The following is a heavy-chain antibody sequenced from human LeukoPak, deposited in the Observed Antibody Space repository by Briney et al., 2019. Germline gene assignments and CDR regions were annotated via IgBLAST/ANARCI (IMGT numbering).Heavy chain of an antibody. D-gene: IGHD1-26*01. CDR3: ARRGSYGGNAFDI. CDR1: GFTFSSYS. Sequence: GGSLRLSCAASGFTFSSYSMNWVRQAPGKGLEWVSSISSSSSCIYYADSVKGRFTISRDNAKNSLYLQMNSLRAEDTAVYYCARRGSYGGNAFDIWGQGTMVTVSS. V-gene: IGHV3-21*01. CDR2: ISSSSSCI. J-gene: IGHJ3*02.